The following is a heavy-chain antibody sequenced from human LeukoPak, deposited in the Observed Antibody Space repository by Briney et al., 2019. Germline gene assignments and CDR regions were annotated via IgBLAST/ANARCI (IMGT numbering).Heavy chain of an antibody. V-gene: IGHV3-23*01. J-gene: IGHJ5*02. Sequence: GGSLRLSCAASGFTFSSYAMSWVRQAPGKGLEWVSAISGSGGSTYYADSVKGRFTISRDNSKNTLYLQMNSLRAEDTAVYYCAKGYCASTTCYSRFDPWGQGTLVTVSS. D-gene: IGHD2-2*01. CDR2: ISGSGGST. CDR1: GFTFSSYA. CDR3: AKGYCASTTCYSRFDP.